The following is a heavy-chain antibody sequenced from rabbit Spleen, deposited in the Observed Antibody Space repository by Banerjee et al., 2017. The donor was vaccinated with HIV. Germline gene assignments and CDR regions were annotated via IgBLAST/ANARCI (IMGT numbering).Heavy chain of an antibody. D-gene: IGHD1-1*01. CDR2: IDVGSSGST. V-gene: IGHV1S40*01. CDR1: GFTLSRYW. CDR3: ARSGYVGGDYTWDL. J-gene: IGHJ4*01. Sequence: QSLEESGGDLVKPGASLTLTCTASGFTLSRYWMCWVRQAPGKGLEWIACIDVGSSGSTVYATWAKGRFTISKTSSTTVTLQMTSLTVVDTATYFCARSGYVGGDYTWDLWGPGTLVTVS.